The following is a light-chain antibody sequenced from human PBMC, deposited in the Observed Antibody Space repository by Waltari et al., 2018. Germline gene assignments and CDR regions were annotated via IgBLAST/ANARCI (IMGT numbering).Light chain of an antibody. CDR1: SPYVGGYDP. CDR2: EVT. V-gene: IGLV2-8*01. Sequence: SALPQPPSASGSPGQSITISCTGISPYVGGYDPVFRYQQHPGKAPKLLIYEVTKRPAGVPDRFSGSKSDNTASLAVSGLQAEDEADYYCSSYAGGSSLMFGGGTKLTVL. J-gene: IGLJ3*02. CDR3: SSYAGGSSLM.